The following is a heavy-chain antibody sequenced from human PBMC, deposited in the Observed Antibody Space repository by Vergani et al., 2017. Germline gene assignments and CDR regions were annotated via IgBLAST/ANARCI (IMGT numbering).Heavy chain of an antibody. Sequence: VQLLESGGGLVKPGGSLRLSCAASGFTFSSYSMNWVRQAPGKGLEWVAVIWYDGSNKYYADSVKGRFTISRDNSKNTLYLQMNSLRAEDTAVYYCARDSSSSYYYYYMDVWGKGTTVTVSS. CDR1: GFTFSSYS. CDR2: IWYDGSNK. CDR3: ARDSSSSYYYYYMDV. J-gene: IGHJ6*03. V-gene: IGHV3-33*08. D-gene: IGHD6-6*01.